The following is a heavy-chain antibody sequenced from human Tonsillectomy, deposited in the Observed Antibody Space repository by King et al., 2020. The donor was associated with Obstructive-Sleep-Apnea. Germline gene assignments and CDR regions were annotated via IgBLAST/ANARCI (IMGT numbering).Heavy chain of an antibody. Sequence: VQLVESGGGVVQPGRSLRLSCIASGFSFSNYAMHWVRQAPGKGLEWVAVISSDGSDKYYADSVKVRFTISRDTSKNTLYLQMNSLRTEDTAVYYCARDVMSDYQYGMVVWGQGTTVTVSS. D-gene: IGHD2/OR15-2a*01. J-gene: IGHJ6*02. CDR2: ISSDGSDK. V-gene: IGHV3-30*04. CDR1: GFSFSNYA. CDR3: ARDVMSDYQYGMVV.